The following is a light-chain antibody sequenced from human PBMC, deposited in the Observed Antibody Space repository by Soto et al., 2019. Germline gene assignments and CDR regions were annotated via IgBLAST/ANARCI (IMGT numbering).Light chain of an antibody. Sequence: QSVLTQPASVSGSPGQSITISCTGTSXDVGGYDHVSWYQLHPGKAPKLMVFEVNNRPSGVSYRFSGSKSGNTASLTISGLQAEDEADYYCAAWDDSLNGYVFGTGTKVTVL. J-gene: IGLJ1*01. V-gene: IGLV2-14*01. CDR2: EVN. CDR1: SXDVGGYDH. CDR3: AAWDDSLNGYV.